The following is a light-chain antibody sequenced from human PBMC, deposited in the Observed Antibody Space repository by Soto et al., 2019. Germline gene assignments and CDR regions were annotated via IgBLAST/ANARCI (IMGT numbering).Light chain of an antibody. V-gene: IGKV1-17*03. J-gene: IGKJ4*01. CDR2: GAS. Sequence: IQMTQSRSAMSASVGDRVTITCRASQGINNYLAWFQQRPGKVPQRLIYGASSLQSGVPSRFSGSGSGTDFTLTISSLQPEDFATYYCQQSYSTLLTFGGGTKVDIK. CDR3: QQSYSTLLT. CDR1: QGINNY.